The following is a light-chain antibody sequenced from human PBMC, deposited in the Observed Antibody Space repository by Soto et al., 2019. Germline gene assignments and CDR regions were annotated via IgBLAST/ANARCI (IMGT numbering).Light chain of an antibody. V-gene: IGLV1-40*01. Sequence: QSVLTQPPSVSGAPGQRVTISCTGSSSNIGAGYDVHWYQQLPGTAPKLLIYGNSNRPSGVPDRFSGSKSGTSASLAITGLQAEDEAEYYCQSYDSSLGGWVFGTGTKLTVL. CDR2: GNS. CDR1: SSNIGAGYD. CDR3: QSYDSSLGGWV. J-gene: IGLJ1*01.